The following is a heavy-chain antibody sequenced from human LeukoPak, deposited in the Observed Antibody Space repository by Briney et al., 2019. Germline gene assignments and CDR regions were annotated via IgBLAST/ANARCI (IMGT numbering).Heavy chain of an antibody. CDR1: GGSISSSRSY. CDR2: IYSSGST. Sequence: SETLSLTCTVSGGSISSSRSYWGWIRQPPGKGLEWIGTIYSSGSTYYSPPLKSRVTISVDTSKNQFSLGLSSVTAADTAVYYCARGYCTGGNCYSSPDYWGQGTLVTVSS. J-gene: IGHJ4*02. D-gene: IGHD2-15*01. V-gene: IGHV4-39*01. CDR3: ARGYCTGGNCYSSPDY.